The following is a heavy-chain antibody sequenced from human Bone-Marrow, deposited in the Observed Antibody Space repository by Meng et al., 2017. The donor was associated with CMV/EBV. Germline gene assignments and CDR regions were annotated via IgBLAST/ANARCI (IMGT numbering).Heavy chain of an antibody. V-gene: IGHV1-69*10. D-gene: IGHD2-2*01. J-gene: IGHJ6*02. CDR2: IIPILGIA. CDR1: GGTFSSYA. CDR3: ARVRDYCSSTSCYLYYYYGKDV. Sequence: SVKVSCKASGGTFSSYAISWVRQAPGQGLEWMGGIIPILGIANYAQKFQGRVTITADKSTSTAYMELSSLRSEDTAVYYCARVRDYCSSTSCYLYYYYGKDVWGQRTTVTVSS.